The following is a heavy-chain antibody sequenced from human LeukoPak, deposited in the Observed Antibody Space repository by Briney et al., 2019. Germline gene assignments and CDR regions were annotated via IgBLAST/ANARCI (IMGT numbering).Heavy chain of an antibody. J-gene: IGHJ4*02. Sequence: GGSLRLSCAASGFTFSSYAMHWVRQAPGKGLEWVSSISSSGSYIYYADSVKGRFTISRDNAKNSLYLQMNSLRAEDTAVYYCARDLRRTNPLDYWGQGTLVTVSS. CDR2: ISSSGSYI. CDR1: GFTFSSYA. V-gene: IGHV3-21*01. CDR3: ARDLRRTNPLDY.